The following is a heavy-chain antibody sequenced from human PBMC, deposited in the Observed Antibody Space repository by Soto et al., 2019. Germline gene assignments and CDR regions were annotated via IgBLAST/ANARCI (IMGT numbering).Heavy chain of an antibody. CDR3: AREASGYDF. J-gene: IGHJ1*01. CDR2: IIPVFGRP. CDR1: GGTCSSFG. V-gene: IGHV1-69*01. Sequence: VKVSCKASGGTCSSFGISWVRQAPGQGLEWMGGIIPVFGRPNYAQRFRGRLTITADESTNTSYMELIDLTSEDTAVYYCAREASGYDFWGQGPQVTVSS. D-gene: IGHD5-12*01.